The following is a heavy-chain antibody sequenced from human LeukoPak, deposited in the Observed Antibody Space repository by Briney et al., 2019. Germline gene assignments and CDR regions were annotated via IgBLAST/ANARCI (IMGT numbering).Heavy chain of an antibody. CDR2: INQDGSEK. V-gene: IGHV3-7*01. D-gene: IGHD5-12*01. CDR3: ASDYDSGY. Sequence: GGSLRLSCVASGFTFSRYWMNWVRQAPGKGLEWVANINQDGSEKDYVDSVKGRFTISRDNAKNSLYLQMNSLRAEDTAVHYCASDYDSGYWGQGTLVTVSS. CDR1: GFTFSRYW. J-gene: IGHJ4*02.